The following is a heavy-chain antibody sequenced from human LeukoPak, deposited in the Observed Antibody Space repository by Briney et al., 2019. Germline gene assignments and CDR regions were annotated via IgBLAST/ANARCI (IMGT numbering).Heavy chain of an antibody. V-gene: IGHV3-48*03. CDR1: EFTFTSYE. Sequence: GGSLRLSCAASEFTFTSYELNWVRQAPGKGLEWVSYISSSGNTISYADSVKGRFTISRDNAKNSLYLQVISLRAEDTAVYYCARGPSIAARYDAFDIWGQGTMVTVSS. D-gene: IGHD6-6*01. J-gene: IGHJ3*02. CDR2: ISSSGNTI. CDR3: ARGPSIAARYDAFDI.